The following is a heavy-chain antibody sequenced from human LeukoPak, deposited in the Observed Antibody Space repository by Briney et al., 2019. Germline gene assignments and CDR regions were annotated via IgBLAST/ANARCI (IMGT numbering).Heavy chain of an antibody. Sequence: PGGSLRLSCAASGFTFSNAWMSWVRQAPGKGLEWVGRIKSKADGGTTDYAAPVKGRFTISRDDSKNTLYLQMNSLKTEDTAVYYCTTAPEFLWELYYFDYWGQGTLVTVSS. CDR2: IKSKADGGTT. D-gene: IGHD1-26*01. V-gene: IGHV3-15*01. J-gene: IGHJ4*02. CDR3: TTAPEFLWELYYFDY. CDR1: GFTFSNAW.